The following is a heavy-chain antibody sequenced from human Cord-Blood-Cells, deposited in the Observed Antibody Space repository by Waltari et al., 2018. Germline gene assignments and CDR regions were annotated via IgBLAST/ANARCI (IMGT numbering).Heavy chain of an antibody. V-gene: IGHV3-23*01. CDR1: GFTFSSYA. CDR2: IRGRGGST. Sequence: EVQLLESGGGLVQPGGSLRLSCAASGFTFSSYAMSWVRQAPGKGMRWVSAIRGRGGSTYYADSVKGRVTIAGDKSRNTLDLQMNSLRAEDTAVYYCAKGLYSNYNWFDPWGQGTLVTVSS. D-gene: IGHD4-4*01. J-gene: IGHJ5*02. CDR3: AKGLYSNYNWFDP.